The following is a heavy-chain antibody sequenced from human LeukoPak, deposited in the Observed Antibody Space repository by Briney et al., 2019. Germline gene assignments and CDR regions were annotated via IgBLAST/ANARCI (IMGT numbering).Heavy chain of an antibody. CDR3: ARGGSGYSYGKIDS. V-gene: IGHV3-48*02. Sequence: PGGSLRLSCAASGFSFSIYSMTWVRQAPGKGLEWVSYISSSRPTIYYADSVRGRFTVSRDNAKNSLYLQMNSLRDEDTAVYYCARGGSGYSYGKIDSWGQGILVTVSS. J-gene: IGHJ4*02. CDR1: GFSFSIYS. CDR2: ISSSRPTI. D-gene: IGHD5-18*01.